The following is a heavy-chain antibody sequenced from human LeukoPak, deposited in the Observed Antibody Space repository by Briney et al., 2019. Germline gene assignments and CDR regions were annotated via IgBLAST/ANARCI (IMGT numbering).Heavy chain of an antibody. D-gene: IGHD3-22*01. V-gene: IGHV4-34*01. CDR3: ARGYDSSGYYFDY. CDR2: INHSGSP. J-gene: IGHJ4*02. Sequence: SETLSLTCAVYGGSFSGYYWSWIRQPPGKGLEWIGEINHSGSPNYNPSLKSRVTTSVDTSKNQFSLRLSSVTAADTAVYYCARGYDSSGYYFDYWGQGALVTVSS. CDR1: GGSFSGYY.